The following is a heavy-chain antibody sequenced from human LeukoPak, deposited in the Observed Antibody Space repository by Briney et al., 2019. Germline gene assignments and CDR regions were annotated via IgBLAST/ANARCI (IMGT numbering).Heavy chain of an antibody. CDR2: IYYSGDT. Sequence: SETLSLTCTVSGGSVDSGSYYWGWIRQSPGKGLEWIGSIYYSGDTYYNPSLKSRVTISVDTSKNQFSLKLSSVTAADTAVYYGAGDGGGDIVVVPAASFFDYWGQGTLVTVSS. D-gene: IGHD2-2*01. V-gene: IGHV4-39*07. CDR3: AGDGGGDIVVVPAASFFDY. CDR1: GGSVDSGSYY. J-gene: IGHJ4*02.